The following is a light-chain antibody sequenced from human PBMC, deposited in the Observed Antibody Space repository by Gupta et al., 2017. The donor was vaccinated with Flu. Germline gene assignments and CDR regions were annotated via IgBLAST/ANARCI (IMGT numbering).Light chain of an antibody. Sequence: QSVLTQPPSVSGAPTQRVPLPCPGRSANIGAGYDVPWYQQLPGRAPKVLIYGSSKRPSGVPDRFFGSKSGISASLAITGLQAEDEADYYCQSYDTSLSGWVFGGGTKVTAL. CDR1: SANIGAGYD. J-gene: IGLJ3*02. CDR2: GSS. V-gene: IGLV1-40*01. CDR3: QSYDTSLSGWV.